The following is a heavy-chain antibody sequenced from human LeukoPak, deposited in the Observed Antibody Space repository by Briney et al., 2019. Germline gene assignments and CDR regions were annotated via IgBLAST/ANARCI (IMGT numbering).Heavy chain of an antibody. CDR1: GFTFNDYW. D-gene: IGHD3-16*02. V-gene: IGHV3-74*01. Sequence: PGGSLRLSCAASGFTFNDYWMHWVRQAPGKGLVWVSRIKGDGSSTTYADSVKGRFTISRDNAKNTLYLQMNSLRAEDTAVYYCARDLGYSLEYWGQGTLVTVSS. J-gene: IGHJ4*02. CDR2: IKGDGSST. CDR3: ARDLGYSLEY.